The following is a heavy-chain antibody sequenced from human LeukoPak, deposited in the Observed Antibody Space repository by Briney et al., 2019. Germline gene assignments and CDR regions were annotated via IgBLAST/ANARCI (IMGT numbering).Heavy chain of an antibody. J-gene: IGHJ4*02. CDR3: ARDGLYCSGGICYFNY. CDR2: IYHSGST. V-gene: IGHV4-38-2*02. D-gene: IGHD2-15*01. CDR1: GYSISSGDY. Sequence: SETLSLTCAVSGYSISSGDYWGWIRQPPGKGLQWIGSIYHSGSTYYNPSLKSRVTISVDTSKNQFSLKLNSVTAADTAVYYCARDGLYCSGGICYFNYWGQGTLVTVSS.